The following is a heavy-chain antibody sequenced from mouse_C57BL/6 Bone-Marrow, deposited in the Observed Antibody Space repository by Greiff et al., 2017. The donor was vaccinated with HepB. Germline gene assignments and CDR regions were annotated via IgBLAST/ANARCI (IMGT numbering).Heavy chain of an antibody. CDR3: ARVTTVVATGENY. CDR2: IHPNSGST. Sequence: QVQLQQPGAELVKPGASVKLSCKASGYTFTSYWMHWVKQRPGQGLEWIGMIHPNSGSTNYNEKFKSKATLTVDKSSSTAYMQLSSLTSEDSAVYYCARVTTVVATGENYWGQGTTLTVSS. D-gene: IGHD1-1*01. V-gene: IGHV1-64*01. J-gene: IGHJ2*01. CDR1: GYTFTSYW.